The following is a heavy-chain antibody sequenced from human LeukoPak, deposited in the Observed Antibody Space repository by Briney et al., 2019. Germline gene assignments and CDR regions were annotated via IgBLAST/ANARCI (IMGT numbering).Heavy chain of an antibody. Sequence: GGSLRLSCAASGFTFSSYGMHWVRQAPGKGLEWVAFIRYDGSNKYYADSVKGRFTISRDNSKNTLYLQMNSLRAEDTAVYYCAKDGMGGVIVVVPAMYYFDYWGQGTLVTVSS. CDR3: AKDGMGGVIVVVPAMYYFDY. CDR2: IRYDGSNK. V-gene: IGHV3-30*02. D-gene: IGHD2-2*01. J-gene: IGHJ4*02. CDR1: GFTFSSYG.